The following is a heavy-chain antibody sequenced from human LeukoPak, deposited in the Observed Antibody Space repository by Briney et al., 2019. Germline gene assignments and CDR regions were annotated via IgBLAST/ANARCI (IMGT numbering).Heavy chain of an antibody. CDR2: IYYSGST. CDR1: GDSVSSSSYY. D-gene: IGHD2-21*02. Sequence: SETLSLTCTVSGDSVSSSSYYWIWIRQPPGKGLEWIGYIYYSGSTNYNPSLKSRVTISLDTPKNQFSLKLGSVTAADTAVYYCARDKVVTAIEEGWFDPWGQGTLVTVSS. J-gene: IGHJ5*02. V-gene: IGHV4-61*01. CDR3: ARDKVVTAIEEGWFDP.